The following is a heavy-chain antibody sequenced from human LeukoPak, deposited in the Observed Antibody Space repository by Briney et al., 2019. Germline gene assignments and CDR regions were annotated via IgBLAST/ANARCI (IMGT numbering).Heavy chain of an antibody. CDR1: GDSISSGAYY. D-gene: IGHD2-8*01. CDR2: IYCSRST. J-gene: IGHJ4*02. V-gene: IGHV4-39*07. Sequence: SETLSLTCTVSGDSISSGAYYWGWIRQPPGKGLEWIGSIYCSRSTYYNPSLKTRVTVSVDTSKNQPSLKLSPVTAADTAVYYCARDVSPNGVVDYWGQGTLVTVSS. CDR3: ARDVSPNGVVDY.